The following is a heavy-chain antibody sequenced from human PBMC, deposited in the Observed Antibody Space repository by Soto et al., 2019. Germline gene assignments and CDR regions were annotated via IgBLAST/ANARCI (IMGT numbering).Heavy chain of an antibody. D-gene: IGHD2-15*01. V-gene: IGHV3-23*01. CDR3: AKATFGGSCNHALGV. J-gene: IGHJ6*02. Sequence: LGLPLAVPRFGFSQLVMRWVRQAPVGGQELVSSISGSDSSTYEADAGKGRITISRDNSKNALYLQMNSLGAEDTAVYYCAKATFGGSCNHALGVWGQGTTVTVSS. CDR2: ISGSDSST. CDR1: RFGFSQLV.